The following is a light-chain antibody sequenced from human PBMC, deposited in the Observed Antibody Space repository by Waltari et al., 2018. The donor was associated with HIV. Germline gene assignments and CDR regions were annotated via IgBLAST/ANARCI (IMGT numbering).Light chain of an antibody. CDR1: QTIFYKSNNKNY. J-gene: IGKJ2*01. CDR3: QPFYRTPYT. CDR2: WAS. Sequence: DIVMTQSPESLAVSLGERATINCKSSQTIFYKSNNKNYLAWYQQKPGQSPKLLISWASNPGFGVPDPFSGSGSGTDFPLTLRSLQAEDVAVYFFQPFYRTPYTFGQGTRLEFK. V-gene: IGKV4-1*01.